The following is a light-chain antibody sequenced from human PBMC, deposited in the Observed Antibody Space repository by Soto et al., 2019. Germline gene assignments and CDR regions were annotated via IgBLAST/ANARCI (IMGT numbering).Light chain of an antibody. CDR3: QSYDNNLRGV. Sequence: QSVLTQPPSVSGTPGQRVTISCTGSSSNIGAEYNVHWYQQLPGTAPKLLIYRNINRPSGVPDRFSGSKSGTSASLAITGLQAEDEADNYCQSYDNNLRGVFGGGTKVTVL. J-gene: IGLJ2*01. CDR2: RNI. CDR1: SSNIGAEYN. V-gene: IGLV1-40*01.